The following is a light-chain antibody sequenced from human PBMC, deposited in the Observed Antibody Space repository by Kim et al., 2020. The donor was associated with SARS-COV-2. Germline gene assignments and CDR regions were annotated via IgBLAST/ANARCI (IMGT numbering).Light chain of an antibody. CDR2: DAS. CDR1: QCLSDQ. Sequence: SASAGDRVTITCQASQCLSDQLNWYQQKPWKAPNLLIYDASNLETGVPSRFTGSKSGTDFTLTITRLQPEDIATYFCQQYDTLPYSFGQGTKLEI. V-gene: IGKV1-33*01. CDR3: QQYDTLPYS. J-gene: IGKJ2*03.